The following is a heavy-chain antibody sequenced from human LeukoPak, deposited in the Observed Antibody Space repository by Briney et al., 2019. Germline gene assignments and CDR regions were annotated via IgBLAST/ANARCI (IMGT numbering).Heavy chain of an antibody. D-gene: IGHD6-19*01. CDR1: GFTFSGFW. J-gene: IGHJ5*02. CDR3: AKDGYSSGWYNWFDP. CDR2: INSDGSST. Sequence: PGGSLRLSCAASGFTFSGFWMHWVRQTPGKGLVGVSRINSDGSSTNYADSVKGRFTISRDNSKNTLYLQMNSLRAEDTAVYYCAKDGYSSGWYNWFDPWGQGTLVTVSS. V-gene: IGHV3-74*01.